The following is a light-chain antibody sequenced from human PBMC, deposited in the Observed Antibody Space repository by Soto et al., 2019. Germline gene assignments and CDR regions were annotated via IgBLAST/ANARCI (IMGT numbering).Light chain of an antibody. J-gene: IGKJ3*01. Sequence: DIQMTQSPSSLSASVGDRVTISCRASQGISNYLAWYQQKPGKAPRLLIYAASSLQSEVSFRFTGSGSGTDFTLTISSLQPEDVATYYCQNYNWPPFTFGPGTKVDIK. CDR2: AAS. CDR3: QNYNWPPFT. V-gene: IGKV1-27*01. CDR1: QGISNY.